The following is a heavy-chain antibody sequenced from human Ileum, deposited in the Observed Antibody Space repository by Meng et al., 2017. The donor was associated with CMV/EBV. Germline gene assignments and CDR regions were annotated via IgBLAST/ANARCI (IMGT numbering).Heavy chain of an antibody. CDR3: ARGGHGNTAFDY. V-gene: IGHV1-2*02. Sequence: QGQLVQSGAEVKKPGASVKVSCKASGYTFTGYYMHWVRQAPGQGLEWMGWINPNSGGTNYAQNFQGRVTMTRDTSITTAYMEVSRLRSDDTAVYYCARGGHGNTAFDYWGQGTLVTASS. D-gene: IGHD2/OR15-2a*01. CDR2: INPNSGGT. J-gene: IGHJ4*02. CDR1: GYTFTGYY.